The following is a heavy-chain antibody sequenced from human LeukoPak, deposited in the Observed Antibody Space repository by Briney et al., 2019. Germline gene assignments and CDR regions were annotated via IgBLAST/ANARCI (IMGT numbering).Heavy chain of an antibody. CDR2: ISYDGSNK. V-gene: IGHV3-30*04. Sequence: GGSLRLSCAASGFTFSSYAMHWVRQAPGKGLEWVAVISYDGSNKYYADSVKGRFTISRDNSKNTLYLQMGSLRAEDMAVYYCARESGRNARGIVATDPFDYWGQGTLVTVSS. D-gene: IGHD5-12*01. J-gene: IGHJ4*02. CDR3: ARESGRNARGIVATDPFDY. CDR1: GFTFSSYA.